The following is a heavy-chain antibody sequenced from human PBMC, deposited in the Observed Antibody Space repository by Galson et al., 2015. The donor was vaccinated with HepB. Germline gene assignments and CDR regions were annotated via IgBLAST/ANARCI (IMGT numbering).Heavy chain of an antibody. Sequence: SLRLSCAASGFTFSSYGMHWVRQAPGKGLEWVAVISYDGSNKYYADSVKGRFTISRDNSKNTLYLQMNSLRAEDTAVYYCAKDYSALRPVAFDIWGQGTMVTVSS. V-gene: IGHV3-30*18. CDR1: GFTFSSYG. D-gene: IGHD3-3*01. CDR3: AKDYSALRPVAFDI. J-gene: IGHJ3*02. CDR2: ISYDGSNK.